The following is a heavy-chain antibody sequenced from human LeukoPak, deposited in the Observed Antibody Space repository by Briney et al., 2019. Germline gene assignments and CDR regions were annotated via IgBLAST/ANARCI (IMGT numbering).Heavy chain of an antibody. Sequence: GGSLRLSCAASGFTFSSYEMNWVRRAPGKGLEWVSYISSSGSTIYYADSVKGRFTISRDNAKNSLYLQMNSLRAEDTAVYYCASYYSSTSCSSRDAFDIWGQGTMVTVSS. CDR1: GFTFSSYE. J-gene: IGHJ3*02. D-gene: IGHD2-2*01. CDR3: ASYYSSTSCSSRDAFDI. V-gene: IGHV3-48*03. CDR2: ISSSGSTI.